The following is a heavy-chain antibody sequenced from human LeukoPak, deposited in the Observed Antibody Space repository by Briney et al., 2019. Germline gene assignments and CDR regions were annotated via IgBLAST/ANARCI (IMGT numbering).Heavy chain of an antibody. CDR3: ASLDY. Sequence: GGSRRLSCAAPGFTLSSYGMHWVRQAPGKGLEWVAVISYDGSNKHYADSVKGRFTSSRDNSKNTLYLQMNSLRAEDTAVYYCASLDYWGQGTPVTVSS. J-gene: IGHJ4*02. V-gene: IGHV3-30*03. CDR1: GFTLSSYG. CDR2: ISYDGSNK.